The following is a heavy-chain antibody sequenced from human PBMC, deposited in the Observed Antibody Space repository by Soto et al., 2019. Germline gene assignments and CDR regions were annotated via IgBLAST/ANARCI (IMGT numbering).Heavy chain of an antibody. V-gene: IGHV3-74*01. D-gene: IGHD1-26*01. CDR2: INSDGSST. CDR3: SRVGGSTWH. J-gene: IGHJ4*02. Sequence: EVQLVECGGGLVQPGGSLRVSCAASGFTFSSYWMHWVRQAPGKGLVWVSRINSDGSSTNYADFVKGRFTISRDNAKNMLYLQMNSLRVEDTAVYYCSRVGGSTWHWGQGTLVTVSS. CDR1: GFTFSSYW.